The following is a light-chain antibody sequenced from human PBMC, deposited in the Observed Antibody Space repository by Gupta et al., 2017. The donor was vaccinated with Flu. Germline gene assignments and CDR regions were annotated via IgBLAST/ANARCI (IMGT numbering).Light chain of an antibody. CDR3: CSDAGTSIPYV. CDR2: EVS. V-gene: IGLV2-23*02. Sequence: SALTQPASVSGSAGQSITISCTGSSSDVGSYTLISWYQQHPGKAPNLMIYEVSKRPSGVSNRFSGSKSGKTASLTISGLQAEDAADYYCCSDAGTSIPYVFGTGTKVSVL. J-gene: IGLJ1*01. CDR1: SSDVGSYTL.